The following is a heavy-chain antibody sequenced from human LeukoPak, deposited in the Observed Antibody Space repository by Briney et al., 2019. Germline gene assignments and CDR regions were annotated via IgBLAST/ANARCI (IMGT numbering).Heavy chain of an antibody. CDR1: RFTFSNYP. J-gene: IGHJ4*02. Sequence: GGSLRLSCAASRFTFSNYPMHWVRQAPGEGLVWVSRISSDGKYINYADSVRGADSVKGRFIISRDNAKNTLYLQMNSLRVEDTAIYYCARGYDSSGFPLNWGQGTLVTVSS. CDR2: ISSDGKYI. CDR3: ARGYDSSGFPLN. V-gene: IGHV3-74*01. D-gene: IGHD3-22*01.